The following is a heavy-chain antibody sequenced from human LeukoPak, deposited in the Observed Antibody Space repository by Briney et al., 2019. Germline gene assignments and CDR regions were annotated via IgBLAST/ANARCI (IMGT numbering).Heavy chain of an antibody. D-gene: IGHD3-10*01. Sequence: GGSLRLSCAASGFTFSSYAMHWVRQAPGKGLEWVAVISYDGSNKYYADSVKGRFIISRDNSKNTLYLQMNSLRAEDTAVYYCAREAPGGDYFDYWGQGTLVTVSP. V-gene: IGHV3-30-3*01. J-gene: IGHJ4*02. CDR2: ISYDGSNK. CDR1: GFTFSSYA. CDR3: AREAPGGDYFDY.